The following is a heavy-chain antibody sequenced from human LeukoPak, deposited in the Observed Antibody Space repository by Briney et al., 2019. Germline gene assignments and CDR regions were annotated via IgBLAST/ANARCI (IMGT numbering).Heavy chain of an antibody. V-gene: IGHV4-59*01. J-gene: IGHJ3*02. CDR2: IYYSGST. CDR1: AGFNTNYY. D-gene: IGHD1-26*01. Sequence: SETLYLTCTVSAGFNTNYYCTWIRRPPGEGVVWMGYIYYSGSTNYSPSLKRRVTLSLDTSKNQFSLMMSSVTAADTAVYYCASSKWGYAFDIWGQETMVTVSS. CDR3: ASSKWGYAFDI.